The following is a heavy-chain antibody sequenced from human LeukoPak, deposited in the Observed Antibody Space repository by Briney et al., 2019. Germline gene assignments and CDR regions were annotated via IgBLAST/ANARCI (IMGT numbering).Heavy chain of an antibody. J-gene: IGHJ4*02. D-gene: IGHD1-7*01. CDR1: GFTFSSYA. V-gene: IGHV4-34*01. CDR3: ARGGYNWNSRPDY. Sequence: GSLRLSCAASGFTFSSYAMSWVRQPPGKGLEWIGEINHSGSTNYNPSLKGRVTISVDTSKNQFSLKLSSVTAADTAVYYCARGGYNWNSRPDYWGQGTLVTVSS. CDR2: INHSGST.